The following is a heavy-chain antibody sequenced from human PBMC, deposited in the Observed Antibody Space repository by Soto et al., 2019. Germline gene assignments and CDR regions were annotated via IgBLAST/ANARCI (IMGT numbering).Heavy chain of an antibody. Sequence: PGESLKISCRGSGYSFTSYWIGWVRQMPGKGLEWMGIIYPGDSDTRYSPSFQGQVTISADKSISTAYLQWSSLKASDTAMYYCARNVIGSSNLSYYYYMDVWGKGTTVTVSS. V-gene: IGHV5-51*01. D-gene: IGHD2-15*01. CDR1: GYSFTSYW. J-gene: IGHJ6*03. CDR2: IYPGDSDT. CDR3: ARNVIGSSNLSYYYYMDV.